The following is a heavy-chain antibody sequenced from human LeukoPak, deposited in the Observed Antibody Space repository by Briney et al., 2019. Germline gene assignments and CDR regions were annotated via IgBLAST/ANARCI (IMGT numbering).Heavy chain of an antibody. V-gene: IGHV4-59*13. J-gene: IGHJ3*02. Sequence: PSETLSLPCTDCGGPLKNYFWRWTPQPPGRGVVCIGYIHKTGGSNYNPSLKSLATFSLGTFEKQLSLRLNSVTAPDTAVYYCACLGGYYERSNSSQLETFDIWGQGTMVTVSS. CDR1: GGPLKNYF. CDR3: ACLGGYYERSNSSQLETFDI. D-gene: IGHD3-22*01. CDR2: IHKTGGS.